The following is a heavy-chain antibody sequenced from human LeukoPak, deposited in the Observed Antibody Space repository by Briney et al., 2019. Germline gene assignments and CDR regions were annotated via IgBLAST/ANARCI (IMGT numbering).Heavy chain of an antibody. CDR3: ARPWGAGTYSAFDI. CDR1: GYSFTNYW. Sequence: GESLKISCEGSGYSFTNYWIAWVRQMPGKGLEWMGIIYPGDSESIYSPSFQGQVTVSADKSISTAYLQWSSLKASDTAMYYCARPWGAGTYSAFDIWGQGTMVTVSS. D-gene: IGHD1-7*01. CDR2: IYPGDSES. J-gene: IGHJ3*02. V-gene: IGHV5-51*01.